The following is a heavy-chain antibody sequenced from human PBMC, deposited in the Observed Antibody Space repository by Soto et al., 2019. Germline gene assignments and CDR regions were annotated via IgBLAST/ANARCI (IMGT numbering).Heavy chain of an antibody. CDR1: GYAFTSYW. Sequence: GESLKISCTGSGYAFTSYWIAWVRQMPGKGLEWMGIIYPGDTDTRYSPSFQGQVTISADKSITTAYLQWSSLKASDTAMYYCARGYCTTTICDPWFDPWGQGTLVTVSS. V-gene: IGHV5-51*01. D-gene: IGHD2-2*01. CDR3: ARGYCTTTICDPWFDP. CDR2: IYPGDTDT. J-gene: IGHJ5*02.